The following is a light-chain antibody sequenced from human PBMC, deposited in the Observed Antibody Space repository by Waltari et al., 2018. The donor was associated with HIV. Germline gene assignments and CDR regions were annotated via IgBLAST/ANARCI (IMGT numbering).Light chain of an antibody. CDR2: KAS. Sequence: DIQMTQSPSTLSASVGDRLPITCRASQSISSWLAWYQQKPGKAPKLLIYKASSLESGVPSRFSGSGSGTEFTLTISSLQPDDFATYYCQQYNSYSMYTFGKGTKLEIK. V-gene: IGKV1-5*03. CDR3: QQYNSYSMYT. J-gene: IGKJ2*01. CDR1: QSISSW.